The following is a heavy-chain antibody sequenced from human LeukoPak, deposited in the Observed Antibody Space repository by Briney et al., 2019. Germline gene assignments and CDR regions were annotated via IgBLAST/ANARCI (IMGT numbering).Heavy chain of an antibody. CDR2: IRYDGSNK. V-gene: IGHV3-30*02. D-gene: IGHD3/OR15-3a*01. J-gene: IGHJ6*03. Sequence: GRSLRLSCAASGFTFSNAWMSWVRQAPGKGLEWVAFIRYDGSNKYYADSVKGRSTISRDNSKNTLYLQMNSLRAEDTAVYYCAKDLIFASYYYYYYMDVWGKGTTVTVSS. CDR1: GFTFSNAW. CDR3: AKDLIFASYYYYYYMDV.